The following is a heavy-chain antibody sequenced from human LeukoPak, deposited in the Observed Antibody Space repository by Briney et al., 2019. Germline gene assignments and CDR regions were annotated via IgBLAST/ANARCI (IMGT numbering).Heavy chain of an antibody. CDR3: ARMGVLEMATISYYYYYYMDV. CDR1: GFTFDDYG. V-gene: IGHV3-20*04. J-gene: IGHJ6*03. CDR2: INWNGGST. D-gene: IGHD5-24*01. Sequence: GGSLRLSCAASGFTFDDYGMSWVRQAPGKGLEWVSGINWNGGSTGYADSVKGRFTISRDNAKNSLYLQMNSLRAEDTALYYCARMGVLEMATISYYYYYYMDVWGKGTTVTVSS.